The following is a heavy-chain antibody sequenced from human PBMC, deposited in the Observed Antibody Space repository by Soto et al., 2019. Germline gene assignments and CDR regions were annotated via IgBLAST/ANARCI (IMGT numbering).Heavy chain of an antibody. V-gene: IGHV3-30-3*01. CDR1: GFTFSSYE. Sequence: VGSLRVSCAASGFTFSSYEMNWVRQAPGKGLEWVAVISYDGSNKYYADSVKGRFTISRDNSKNTLYLQMNSLRAEDTAVYYCARHGSLDAFDIWGQGTMVTVSS. CDR2: ISYDGSNK. CDR3: ARHGSLDAFDI. D-gene: IGHD1-26*01. J-gene: IGHJ3*02.